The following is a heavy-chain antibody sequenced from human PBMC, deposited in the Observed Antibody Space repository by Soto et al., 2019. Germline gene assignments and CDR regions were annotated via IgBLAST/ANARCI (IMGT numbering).Heavy chain of an antibody. CDR2: ISPFNGNT. CDR3: ARDQSFDRTYYYGIDV. D-gene: IGHD3-16*01. V-gene: IGHV1-18*01. Sequence: ASVKVSCKSSGYPFTHYGITWIRQAPGQGLEWMGWISPFNGNTNYGQTLQGRVTLTTETSTSTVYMELRSLRSDDTAVYYCARDQSFDRTYYYGIDVWGQGTTVTAP. J-gene: IGHJ6*02. CDR1: GYPFTHYG.